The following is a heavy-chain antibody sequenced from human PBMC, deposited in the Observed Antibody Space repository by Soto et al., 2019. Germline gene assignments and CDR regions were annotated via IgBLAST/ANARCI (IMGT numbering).Heavy chain of an antibody. Sequence: PSETLSHTCTVLCGTLVSRADSRRCIRQPPGKGLEWIGYIYHSGSTYYNPSLKSRVTISVDRSKNQFSLKLSSVTAADTAVYYCARVPDRWGQGTLVTVSS. CDR1: CGTLVSRADS. CDR3: ARVPDR. CDR2: IYHSGST. V-gene: IGHV4-30-2*01. J-gene: IGHJ5*02. D-gene: IGHD2-2*01.